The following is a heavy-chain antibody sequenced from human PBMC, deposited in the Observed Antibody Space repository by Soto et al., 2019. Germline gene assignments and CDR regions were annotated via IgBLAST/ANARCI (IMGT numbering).Heavy chain of an antibody. V-gene: IGHV3-66*01. Sequence: GGSLRLSCAVSGFTVSSYYMSWVRQAPGKGLEWVSVIYSAGSADFADSVKGRFTISRDNSKNTLYLQMSSLRAEDTAVYYCARVPSSSYHYFDYWGQGTLVTVSS. CDR1: GFTVSSYY. D-gene: IGHD6-13*01. CDR3: ARVPSSSYHYFDY. J-gene: IGHJ4*02. CDR2: IYSAGSA.